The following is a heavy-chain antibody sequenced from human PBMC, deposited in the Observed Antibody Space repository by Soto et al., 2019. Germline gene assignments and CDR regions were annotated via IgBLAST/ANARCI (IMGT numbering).Heavy chain of an antibody. CDR2: ISAYNGNT. D-gene: IGHD3-16*01. Sequence: APVKASCKASGYTFTSYGISWVRQAPGQGPEWMGWISAYNGNTNYAQKLQGRVTMTTDTSTSTAYMELRSLRSDDPAVYYCARDLIPDGWYDYSGHRTLVTVSP. CDR1: GYTFTSYG. J-gene: IGHJ5*01. V-gene: IGHV1-18*01. CDR3: ARDLIPDGWYDY.